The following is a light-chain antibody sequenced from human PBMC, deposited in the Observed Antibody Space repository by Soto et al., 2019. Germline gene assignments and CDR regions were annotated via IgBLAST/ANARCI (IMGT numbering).Light chain of an antibody. CDR1: QSVSSSY. Sequence: EIVLTQSPGTLSLSPGERATLSCRASQSVSSSYLAWYQQKPGQAPRLLMYGASSRATGIPDRFSGSGSGTDFTLTISRLEPEDFAVYYCQQYGSSLYTVGQGTKLEIK. CDR2: GAS. J-gene: IGKJ2*01. V-gene: IGKV3-20*01. CDR3: QQYGSSLYT.